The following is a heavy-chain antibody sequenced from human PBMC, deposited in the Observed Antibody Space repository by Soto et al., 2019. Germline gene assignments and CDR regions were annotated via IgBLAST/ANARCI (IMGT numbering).Heavy chain of an antibody. CDR1: GYAFTSYA. CDR2: INAGNGNT. D-gene: IGHD2-15*01. J-gene: IGHJ4*02. CDR3: ARDLGGWPDY. V-gene: IGHV1-3*01. Sequence: GASVKVSCKASGYAFTSYAMHWVRQAPGQRLERKGWINAGNGNTKYSQKFQGRVTITRDTSASTAYMELSSLRSEDTAVYYCARDLGGWPDYWGQGTLVTVSS.